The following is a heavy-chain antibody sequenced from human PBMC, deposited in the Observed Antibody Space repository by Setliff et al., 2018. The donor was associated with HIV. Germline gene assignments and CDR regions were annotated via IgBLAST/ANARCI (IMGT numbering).Heavy chain of an antibody. CDR2: LYHSGTN. CDR3: ARQVGSQYSYWAYYFDS. J-gene: IGHJ4*02. Sequence: SETLSLTCAVSGYSISSGYFWGWIRQPPGKGLEWIGSLYHSGTNFYNPSLESRVTISLDTSTNRFSLKLNSVTAADTAIYYCARQVGSQYSYWAYYFDSWGQGAQVTVSS. V-gene: IGHV4-38-2*01. CDR1: GYSISSGYF. D-gene: IGHD5-18*01.